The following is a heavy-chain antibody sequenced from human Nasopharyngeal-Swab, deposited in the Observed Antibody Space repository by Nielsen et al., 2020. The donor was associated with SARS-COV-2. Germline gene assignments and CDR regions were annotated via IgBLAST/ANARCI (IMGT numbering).Heavy chain of an antibody. V-gene: IGHV4-34*01. Sequence: RQAPGKGLEWIGEINYSGSTNYKPSLNSRLTISIDRSKNQFSLKLRSVTVADTSVYYCARETGSGSYFGMDVWGQGTTVTVSS. CDR3: ARETGSGSYFGMDV. CDR2: INYSGST. J-gene: IGHJ6*02. D-gene: IGHD3-10*01.